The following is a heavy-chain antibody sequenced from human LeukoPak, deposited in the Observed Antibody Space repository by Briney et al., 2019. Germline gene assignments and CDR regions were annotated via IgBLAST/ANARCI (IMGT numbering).Heavy chain of an antibody. Sequence: PGGSLRLSCVASGFTFRSYSMNWVRQAPGKGLEWVSPISSSSTYIYYADSVKGRFTISRDNANNSLYLQMNSLRAEDTAVYYCARDMVRGVNGGYWGQGTLVSVSS. CDR2: ISSSSTYI. J-gene: IGHJ4*02. V-gene: IGHV3-21*01. D-gene: IGHD3-10*01. CDR1: GFTFRSYS. CDR3: ARDMVRGVNGGY.